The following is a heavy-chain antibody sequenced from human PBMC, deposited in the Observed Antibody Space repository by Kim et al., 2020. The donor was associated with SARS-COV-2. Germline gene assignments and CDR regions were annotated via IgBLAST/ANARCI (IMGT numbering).Heavy chain of an antibody. D-gene: IGHD3-22*01. CDR3: AREERITMIVVVITSAFDI. CDR1: GFTFSSYK. Sequence: GGSLRLSCAASGFTFSSYKMNWVRQAPGKGLEWVSYISSSGSTIYYADSVKGRFTISRDNAKNSLYLQMNSLRAEDTAVYYCAREERITMIVVVITSAFDIWGQGTMVTVSS. CDR2: ISSSGSTI. J-gene: IGHJ3*02. V-gene: IGHV3-48*03.